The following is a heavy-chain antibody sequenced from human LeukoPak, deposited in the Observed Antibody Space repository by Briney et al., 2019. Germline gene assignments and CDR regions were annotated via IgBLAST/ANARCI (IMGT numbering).Heavy chain of an antibody. CDR3: ARLLFSSSAGYYYYMDV. D-gene: IGHD6-6*01. V-gene: IGHV4-39*01. J-gene: IGHJ6*03. CDR1: GGSISSFTGPYY. Sequence: PSETLSLTCTVSGGSISSFTGPYYWGWIRQPPGKGLEWIGSIYYSGSTYYNPSLKSRVTISVDTSKNQFSLKLSSVTAADTAVYYCARLLFSSSAGYYYYMDVWGKGTTVTVSS. CDR2: IYYSGST.